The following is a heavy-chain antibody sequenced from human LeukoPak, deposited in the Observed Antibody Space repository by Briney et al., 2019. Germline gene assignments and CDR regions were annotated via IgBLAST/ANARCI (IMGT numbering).Heavy chain of an antibody. D-gene: IGHD2-15*01. Sequence: GASVKVSCKASGYTFTGYYMHWVRQASGQGLEWMGWINPNSGGTNYAQKFQGRVTMTRDTSISTAYMELSRLRSDDTAVYYCARCRDFSGGSCTIDHWGQGTLVTVSS. CDR2: INPNSGGT. J-gene: IGHJ4*02. CDR3: ARCRDFSGGSCTIDH. CDR1: GYTFTGYY. V-gene: IGHV1-2*02.